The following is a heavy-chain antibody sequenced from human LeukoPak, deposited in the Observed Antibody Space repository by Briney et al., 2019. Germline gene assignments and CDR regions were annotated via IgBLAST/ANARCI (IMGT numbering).Heavy chain of an antibody. D-gene: IGHD4-17*01. CDR3: AKGFYGDTFDY. V-gene: IGHV3-23*01. CDR1: GFTFSGYG. J-gene: IGHJ4*02. CDR2: ISGSGGST. Sequence: GGTLRLSCAASGFTFSGYGMSWVRQAPGKGLEWVSAISGSGGSTYYADSVKGRFTISRDNSKNTLYLQMNSLRAEDTAVYYCAKGFYGDTFDYWGQGTLVTVSS.